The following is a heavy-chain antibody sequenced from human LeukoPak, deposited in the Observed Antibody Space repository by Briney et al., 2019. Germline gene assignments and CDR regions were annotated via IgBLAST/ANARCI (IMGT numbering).Heavy chain of an antibody. CDR3: ARGAGDQGSWYYYYYMDV. V-gene: IGHV4-59*12. J-gene: IGHJ6*03. CDR1: GGSISSYY. D-gene: IGHD7-27*01. CDR2: IYYSGST. Sequence: KPSETLSLTCTVSGGSISSYYWSWIRQPPGKGLEWIGYIYYSGSTNYNPSLKSRVTISVDTSKNQFSLKLSSVTAADTAVYYCARGAGDQGSWYYYYYMDVWGKGTTVTISS.